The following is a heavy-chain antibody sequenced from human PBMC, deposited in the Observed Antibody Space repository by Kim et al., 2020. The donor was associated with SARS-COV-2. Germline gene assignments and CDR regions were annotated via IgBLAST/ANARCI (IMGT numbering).Heavy chain of an antibody. V-gene: IGHV3-23*01. CDR1: GFTFSSYA. Sequence: GGSLRLSCAASGFTFSSYAMSWVRQAPGKGLEWVSAISGSGGSTYYADSVKGRFTISRDNSKNTLYLQMNSLRAEDTAVYYCAKDQAIGDYSFGGFDYWGQGTLVTVSS. CDR2: ISGSGGST. D-gene: IGHD4-17*01. J-gene: IGHJ4*02. CDR3: AKDQAIGDYSFGGFDY.